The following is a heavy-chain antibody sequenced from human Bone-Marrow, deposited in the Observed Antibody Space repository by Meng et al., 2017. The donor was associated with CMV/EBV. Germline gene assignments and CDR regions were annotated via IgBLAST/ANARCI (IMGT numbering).Heavy chain of an antibody. D-gene: IGHD6-13*01. CDR1: GYTFTGQY. V-gene: IGHV1-69*10. J-gene: IGHJ3*02. CDR3: AREQQLPQGAFDI. CDR2: IIPILDIA. Sequence: SVKVSCKASGYTFTGQYIHWVRQAPGQGLEWIGGIIPILDIANYAQKFQGRVTITADKSTSTAYMELSSLRSEDTAVYYCAREQQLPQGAFDIWGQGTMVNVSS.